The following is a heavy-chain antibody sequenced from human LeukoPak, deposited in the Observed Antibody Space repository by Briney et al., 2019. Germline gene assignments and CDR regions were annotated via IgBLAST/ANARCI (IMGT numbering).Heavy chain of an antibody. CDR3: ASIEGIVAAGTDRGAENYYYYYGMDV. D-gene: IGHD6-13*01. CDR2: INTNTGNP. V-gene: IGHV7-4-1*02. CDR1: GYTFTSYA. Sequence: ASVKVSCKASGYTFTSYAMNWVRQAPGQGLEWMGWINTNTGNPTYAQGFTGRFVFSLDTSVSTAYLQISSLKAEDTAVYYCASIEGIVAAGTDRGAENYYYYYGMDVWGQGTTVTVSS. J-gene: IGHJ6*02.